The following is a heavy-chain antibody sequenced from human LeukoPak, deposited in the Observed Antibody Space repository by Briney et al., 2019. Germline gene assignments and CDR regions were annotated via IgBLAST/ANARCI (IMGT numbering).Heavy chain of an antibody. V-gene: IGHV4-39*01. CDR2: IYYSGST. CDR1: GASINNNNYY. Sequence: SETLSLTCTVSGASINNNNYYWAWIRQPPGKGLEWIGSIYYSGSTYYNPSLKSRVTISVDTSKNQFFLKLSSVTAADTAVYFCARLAEPWDCYFDSWGQGTLVTVSS. CDR3: ARLAEPWDCYFDS. J-gene: IGHJ4*02. D-gene: IGHD1-14*01.